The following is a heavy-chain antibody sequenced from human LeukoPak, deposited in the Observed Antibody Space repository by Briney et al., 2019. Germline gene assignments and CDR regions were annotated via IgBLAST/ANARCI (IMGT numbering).Heavy chain of an antibody. CDR1: GFTFSSYS. D-gene: IGHD3-3*01. V-gene: IGHV3-21*01. CDR3: ARDVDRLEEWLGSAAFDI. Sequence: GGSLRLSCAASGFTFSSYSMNWVRQAPGKGLEWVSSISSSSSYIYYADSVKGRFTISRDNAKNSLYLQMNSLRAEDTAVYYCARDVDRLEEWLGSAAFDIWGQGTMVTVSS. CDR2: ISSSSSYI. J-gene: IGHJ3*02.